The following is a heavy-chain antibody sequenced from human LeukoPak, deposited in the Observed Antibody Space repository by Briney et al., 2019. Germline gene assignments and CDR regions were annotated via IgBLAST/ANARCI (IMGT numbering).Heavy chain of an antibody. J-gene: IGHJ5*02. CDR2: ISAYNGNT. D-gene: IGHD6-13*01. CDR1: GYTFTSYG. CDR3: ARSLYSSSWYNWFDP. Sequence: ASVKVSCKASGYTFTSYGISRVRQAPGQGLEWMGWISAYNGNTNYAQKLQGRVTMTTDTSTRTAYMELRSLRSDDTAVYYCARSLYSSSWYNWFDPWGQGTLVTVSS. V-gene: IGHV1-18*01.